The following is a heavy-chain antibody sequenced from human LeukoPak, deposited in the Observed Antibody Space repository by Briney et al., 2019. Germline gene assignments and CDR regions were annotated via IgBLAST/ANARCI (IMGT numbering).Heavy chain of an antibody. V-gene: IGHV1-2*02. D-gene: IGHD1-26*01. CDR2: INPSSGDT. CDR3: AREEAVGAKFRHAFDI. Sequence: ASVKVSCKASGYTFTGYYLHWVRQAPGQGLEWMGWINPSSGDTNYAQRFQGRVTMTRDTSTSTVYMELSSLRSEDTAVFYCAREEAVGAKFRHAFDIWGQGTMVTVSS. CDR1: GYTFTGYY. J-gene: IGHJ3*02.